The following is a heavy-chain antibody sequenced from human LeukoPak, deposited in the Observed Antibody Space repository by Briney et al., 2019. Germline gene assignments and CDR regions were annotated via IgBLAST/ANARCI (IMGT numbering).Heavy chain of an antibody. V-gene: IGHV3-30*18. CDR1: GFTFSSYG. Sequence: GRSLRLSCAASGFTFSSYGMHWVRQAPGKGLEWVAVISYDGSNKYYADSVKGRFTISRDNSKNTLYLQMNSLRAEDTAVYYYAKDLVARAQGYYGMDVWGQGTTVTVSS. D-gene: IGHD2-15*01. CDR3: AKDLVARAQGYYGMDV. J-gene: IGHJ6*02. CDR2: ISYDGSNK.